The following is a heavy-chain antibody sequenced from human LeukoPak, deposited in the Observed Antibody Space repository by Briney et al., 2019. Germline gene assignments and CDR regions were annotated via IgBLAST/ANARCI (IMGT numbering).Heavy chain of an antibody. CDR1: GFTFSSYA. V-gene: IGHV3-30*04. CDR2: ISYDGSNT. D-gene: IGHD1-14*01. Sequence: PGRSLRLSCAASGFTFSSYAMHWVRQAPGKGLEWVSVISYDGSNTYYTDSAKGRSPICREHSKHTLYLQMNSLRAEDTAVYYCARDELTDYHGMDVWGEGTTVPVPS. CDR3: ARDELTDYHGMDV. J-gene: IGHJ6*04.